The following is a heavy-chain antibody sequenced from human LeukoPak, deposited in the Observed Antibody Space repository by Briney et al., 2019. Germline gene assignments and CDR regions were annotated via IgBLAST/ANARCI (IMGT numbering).Heavy chain of an antibody. CDR1: GFTFSGYW. V-gene: IGHV3-7*01. J-gene: IGHJ5*02. CDR3: ARALFTMT. CDR2: INEDGSDK. D-gene: IGHD3-22*01. Sequence: PGGSLRLSCAASGFTFSGYWMTWVRQAPGKGLEWVANINEDGSDKYYVDSVKGRFTISRDNAKNSLYLQMNNLRAEDTAVYYCARALFTMTWGQGALVTVSS.